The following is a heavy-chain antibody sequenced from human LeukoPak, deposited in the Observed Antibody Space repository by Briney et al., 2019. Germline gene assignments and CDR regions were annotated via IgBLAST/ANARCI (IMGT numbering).Heavy chain of an antibody. D-gene: IGHD3-10*01. CDR1: GGSISSYY. V-gene: IGHV4-59*08. Sequence: PSGTLSLTCTVSGGSISSYYWSWIRQPPGKGLEWIGYIYYSGVTNYNPSLKSRVTISVDTSRNQSSLKLSSVTAADTAVYYCARLSRSRFGDDYWGQGTLVTVSS. J-gene: IGHJ4*02. CDR2: IYYSGVT. CDR3: ARLSRSRFGDDY.